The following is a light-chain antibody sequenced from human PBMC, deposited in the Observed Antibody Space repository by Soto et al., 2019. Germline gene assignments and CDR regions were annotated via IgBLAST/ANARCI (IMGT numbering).Light chain of an antibody. J-gene: IGLJ3*02. CDR1: SSDVGGYDH. CDR2: DVT. Sequence: QSALTQPASVSGSPGQSITISCTGTSSDVGGYDHVSWYQQHPGKAPKLIIYDVTVRPSGISRRFSGSKSDNTASLAASGLQPEDEADYYCSPYTNKDTLLFGGGTKVTVL. V-gene: IGLV2-14*03. CDR3: SPYTNKDTLL.